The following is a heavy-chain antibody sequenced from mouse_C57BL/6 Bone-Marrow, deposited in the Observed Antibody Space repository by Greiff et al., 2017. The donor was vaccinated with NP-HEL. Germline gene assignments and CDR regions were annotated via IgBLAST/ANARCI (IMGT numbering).Heavy chain of an antibody. D-gene: IGHD2-2*01. J-gene: IGHJ1*03. Sequence: VHLVESGPGLVAPSQSLSITCTVSGFSLTSYAISWVRQPPGKGLEWLGVIWTGGGTNYNSALKSRLSISKDNSKSHVFLKMNSLQTDDTARDYCARLLWLRRGGWYFDVWGTGTTVTVSS. CDR1: GFSLTSYA. CDR3: ARLLWLRRGGWYFDV. V-gene: IGHV2-9-1*01. CDR2: IWTGGGT.